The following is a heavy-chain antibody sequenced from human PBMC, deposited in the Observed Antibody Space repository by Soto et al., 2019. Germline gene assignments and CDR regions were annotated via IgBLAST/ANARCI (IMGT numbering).Heavy chain of an antibody. CDR2: IYYSGST. J-gene: IGHJ5*02. V-gene: IGHV4-39*01. CDR3: ASLRYNSGWFNWFDP. D-gene: IGHD6-19*01. Sequence: SETLSLTCTVSGGSIISSSYYWGWIRQPPGKGLEWIGSIYYSGSTYYNPSLKSRVTISVDTSKNQFSLKLSSVTAADTAVYYCASLRYNSGWFNWFDPWGQGTLVTVSS. CDR1: GGSIISSSYY.